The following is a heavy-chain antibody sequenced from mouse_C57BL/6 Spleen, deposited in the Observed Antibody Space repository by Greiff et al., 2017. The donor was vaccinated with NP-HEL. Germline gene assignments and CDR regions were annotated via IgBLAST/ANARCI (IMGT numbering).Heavy chain of an antibody. J-gene: IGHJ1*03. V-gene: IGHV1-53*01. Sequence: VKLQQPGTELVKPGASVKLSCKASGYTFTSYWMHWVKQRPGQGLEWIGNINPSNGGTNYNEKFKSKATLTVDKSSSTAYMQLSSLTSEDSAVYYCARPIYYGYDWYFDVWGTGTTVTVSS. D-gene: IGHD2-2*01. CDR1: GYTFTSYW. CDR3: ARPIYYGYDWYFDV. CDR2: INPSNGGT.